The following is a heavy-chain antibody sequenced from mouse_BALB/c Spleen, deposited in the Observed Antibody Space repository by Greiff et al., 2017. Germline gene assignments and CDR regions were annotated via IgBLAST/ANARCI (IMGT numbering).Heavy chain of an antibody. CDR3: ARGEVLFAY. J-gene: IGHJ3*01. CDR1: GYTFTSYW. V-gene: IGHV1-7*01. Sequence: QVQLQQSGAELAKPGASVKMSCKASGYTFTSYWMHWVKQRPGQGLEWIGYINPSTGYTEYNQKFKDKATLTADKSSSTAYMQLSSLTSEDSAVYYCARGEVLFAYWGQGTLVTVSA. CDR2: INPSTGYT.